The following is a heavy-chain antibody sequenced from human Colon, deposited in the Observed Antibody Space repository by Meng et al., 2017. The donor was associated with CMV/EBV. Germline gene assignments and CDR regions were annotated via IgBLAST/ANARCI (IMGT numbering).Heavy chain of an antibody. CDR3: ARTITGTAGGWFDP. D-gene: IGHD1-7*01. CDR2: ISYDGSKK. V-gene: IGHV3-30*04. J-gene: IGHJ5*02. Sequence: ASGYRCRSYAMNWIRQTPGKGREWLAVISYDGSKKYYADSVKGRFSISRDNSNNTLSLQMNSLRGEDTAVYYCARTITGTAGGWFDPWGHGTLVTVSS. CDR1: GYRCRSYA.